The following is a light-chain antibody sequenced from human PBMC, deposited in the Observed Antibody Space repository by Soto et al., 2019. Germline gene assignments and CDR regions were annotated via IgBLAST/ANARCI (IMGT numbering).Light chain of an antibody. CDR1: SGDIGGYNY. CDR2: DVN. J-gene: IGLJ2*01. CDR3: WSYAGNTIFV. Sequence: QSVLTQPRSVSGSPGQSVTISCTGASGDIGGYNYVSWYQHHPGKAPKLIIFDVNKRPSGVPDRFSGSKSGNTASLTISGLQAEDEAYYYCWSYAGNTIFVFGGGTKLTVL. V-gene: IGLV2-11*01.